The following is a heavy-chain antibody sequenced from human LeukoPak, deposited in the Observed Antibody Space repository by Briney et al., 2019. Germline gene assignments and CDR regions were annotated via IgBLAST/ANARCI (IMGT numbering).Heavy chain of an antibody. CDR2: ISSSGSTI. CDR3: ARTVGATLDY. Sequence: GGSLRLSCAASEFTFSSFEMNWVRQAPGKGLEWVSYISSSGSTIYHADSVKGRFTSSRNNAKNSLYLQMNSLRAEDTAVYYCARTVGATLDYWGQGTLVTVSS. V-gene: IGHV3-48*03. J-gene: IGHJ4*02. D-gene: IGHD1-26*01. CDR1: EFTFSSFE.